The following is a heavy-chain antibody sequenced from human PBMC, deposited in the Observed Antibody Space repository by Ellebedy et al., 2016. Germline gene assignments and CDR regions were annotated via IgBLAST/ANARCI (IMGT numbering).Heavy chain of an antibody. CDR3: AALRSSLAVYFDY. V-gene: IGHV4-59*01. CDR1: GGSISSYY. CDR2: IYYSGST. Sequence: SETLSLTXTVSGGSISSYYWSWIRQPPGKGLEWIGYIYYSGSTNYNPSLKSRVTISVDTSKNQFSLKLSSVTAADTAVYYCAALRSSLAVYFDYWGQGTLVTVSS. D-gene: IGHD4-17*01. J-gene: IGHJ4*02.